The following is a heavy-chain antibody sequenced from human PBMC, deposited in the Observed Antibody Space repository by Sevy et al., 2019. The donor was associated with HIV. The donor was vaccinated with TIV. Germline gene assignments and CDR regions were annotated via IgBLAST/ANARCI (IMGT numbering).Heavy chain of an antibody. CDR2: ISYDGSRK. J-gene: IGHJ4*02. V-gene: IGHV3-30*14. CDR3: ARDLALSGSYSWLAY. CDR1: GFTFSSYT. Sequence: GGSLRLSCVASGFTFSSYTMQWVRQAPGKGLEWVAFISYDGSRKYYADSVKGRFTISRDNSKNTLYLQMNNLRAEDTAVFYCARDLALSGSYSWLAYWGQGTLVTVSS. D-gene: IGHD1-26*01.